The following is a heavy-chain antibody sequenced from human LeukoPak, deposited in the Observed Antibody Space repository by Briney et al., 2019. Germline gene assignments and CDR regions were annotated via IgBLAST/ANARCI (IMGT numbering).Heavy chain of an antibody. Sequence: GGSLRLSCAASGFTFSSYAMSWVRQAPGKGLEWVSAISGSGDSTYYADSVKGRFTISRDNSKNTLYLQMNSLRAEDTAVYYCAKASYISSWYQDYWGQGTLVTVSS. CDR2: ISGSGDST. CDR1: GFTFSSYA. V-gene: IGHV3-23*01. CDR3: AKASYISSWYQDY. J-gene: IGHJ4*02. D-gene: IGHD6-13*01.